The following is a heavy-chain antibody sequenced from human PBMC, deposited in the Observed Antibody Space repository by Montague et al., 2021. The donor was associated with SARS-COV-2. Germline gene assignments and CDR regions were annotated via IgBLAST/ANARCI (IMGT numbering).Heavy chain of an antibody. CDR1: GGSISSNY. V-gene: IGHV4-59*01. D-gene: IGHD3-3*01. CDR3: AGDRRFLEWPGLHDYYGMDV. Sequence: SETLSLTCTVSGGSISSNYWSWIRQPPGKGLEWIGYIYYSGSTNYNPSLKSRVTIIVDTSKNQFSLKLSSASAAATAVFYCAGDRRFLEWPGLHDYYGMDVWGQGTTVTVSS. CDR2: IYYSGST. J-gene: IGHJ6*02.